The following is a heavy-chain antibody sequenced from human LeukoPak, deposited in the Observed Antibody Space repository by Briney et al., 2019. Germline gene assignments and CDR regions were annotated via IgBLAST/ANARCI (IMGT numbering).Heavy chain of an antibody. V-gene: IGHV3-48*03. CDR3: ARDLDGDFNY. CDR2: ISSSGSRR. CDR1: GITFSSYE. J-gene: IGHJ4*02. Sequence: GGSLRLSCAASGITFSSYEMNWVRQAPGRGLEWVSYISSSGSRRYYADSVKGRFTISRDNAKSSLYLQMNSLRAEDTAVYYCARDLDGDFNYWGQGTLVTVSS. D-gene: IGHD4-17*01.